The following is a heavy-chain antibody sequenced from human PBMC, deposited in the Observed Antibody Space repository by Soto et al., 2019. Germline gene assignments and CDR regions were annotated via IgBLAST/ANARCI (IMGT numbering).Heavy chain of an antibody. CDR2: IKVDNGDT. CDR1: GYTLKNYG. J-gene: IGHJ4*02. V-gene: IGHV1-18*01. Sequence: QVHLVQSGGEVKKPGASVKVSCKAAGYTLKNYGIGWVRQAPELGPEWVGWIKVDNGDTKYAEKLQGRVTLTTDTSTSTAYMELRNLRSDDTAFYYCARSRYYFDYWGQGTLVPVSS. CDR3: ARSRYYFDY.